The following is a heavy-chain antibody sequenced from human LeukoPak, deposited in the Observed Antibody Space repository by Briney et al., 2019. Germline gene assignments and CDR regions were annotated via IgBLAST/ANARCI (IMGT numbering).Heavy chain of an antibody. CDR1: GFSFSNYE. D-gene: IGHD2-8*02. Sequence: GGSLGLSCSASGFSFSNYEMNWVRQAPGKGLEWVAYITNGGATKYYADSVKGRFTISRDDATNSLYLQMNSLRVDDTAVYYCARDKDRRLVGYFDYWGQGTLVTVS. J-gene: IGHJ4*02. CDR3: ARDKDRRLVGYFDY. V-gene: IGHV3-48*03. CDR2: ITNGGATK.